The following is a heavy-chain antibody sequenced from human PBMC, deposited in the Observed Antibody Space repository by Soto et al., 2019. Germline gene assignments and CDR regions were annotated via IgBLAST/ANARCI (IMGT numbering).Heavy chain of an antibody. V-gene: IGHV3-66*01. CDR3: ARGSAIFGVVIAYYYYMDV. CDR1: GFTVRSNY. CDR2: IYSGGST. D-gene: IGHD3-3*01. J-gene: IGHJ6*03. Sequence: GSLRLSCAASGFTVRSNYMNWVRQAPGKGLEWVSVIYSGGSTYYADSVKGRFTISRDNSKNTLYLQMNSLRAEDTAVCYCARGSAIFGVVIAYYYYMDVWGKGTTVTVSS.